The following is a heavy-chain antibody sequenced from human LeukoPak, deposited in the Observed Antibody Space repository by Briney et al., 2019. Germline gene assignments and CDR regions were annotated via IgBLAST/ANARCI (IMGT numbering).Heavy chain of an antibody. V-gene: IGHV4-39*07. J-gene: IGHJ4*02. CDR3: ARDVVAARGSFDY. D-gene: IGHD2-2*01. CDR2: IYYRGST. CDR1: GGSISRSSSY. Sequence: PSETLSLTCSVSGGSISRSSSYWGWIRQPPGKGLEWIGSIYYRGSTYYNPSLKSRVTMSVDMSKNQFSLKLRSVTAADTAVYYCARDVVAARGSFDYWGQGTLVTVSS.